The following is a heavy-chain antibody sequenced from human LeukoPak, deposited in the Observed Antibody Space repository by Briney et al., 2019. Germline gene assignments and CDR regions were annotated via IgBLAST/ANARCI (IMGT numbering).Heavy chain of an antibody. V-gene: IGHV3-33*01. J-gene: IGHJ4*02. D-gene: IGHD3-3*01. CDR2: IWYDGSNK. CDR1: GFTFSSYG. CDR3: ARGDYDFWSGPNYFDY. Sequence: PGGSLRLSCAASGFTFSSYGMHWVRQAPGKGLEWMAVIWYDGSNKYYADSVKGRFTISRDNSKNTLYLQMNSLRAEDTAVYYCARGDYDFWSGPNYFDYWGQGTLVTVSS.